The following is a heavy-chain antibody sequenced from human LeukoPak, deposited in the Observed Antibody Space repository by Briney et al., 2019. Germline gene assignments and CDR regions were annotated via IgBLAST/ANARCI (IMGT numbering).Heavy chain of an antibody. D-gene: IGHD3-10*01. CDR3: ARPSRSISTAGAFDI. V-gene: IGHV4-59*01. CDR2: IYYTGST. Sequence: SETLSLTCTVSGGSISNYFWSWIRQPPGKGLEWIGYIYYTGSTNYNPSLKSRVTISVGTSKNQFSLKLSSVTAADTAVYYCARPSRSISTAGAFDIWGQGTMVTVSS. J-gene: IGHJ3*02. CDR1: GGSISNYF.